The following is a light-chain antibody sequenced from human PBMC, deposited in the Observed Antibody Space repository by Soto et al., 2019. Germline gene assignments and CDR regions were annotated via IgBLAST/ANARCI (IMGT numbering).Light chain of an antibody. Sequence: EIVLTQSPATLSLSPGERATLSCRASQSVSSYLAWYQQKPGQAPRLLIYDASNRATGIPARFSGSGSGTDFTLTFSSLEPEDFAVYYCQQRSNLPPYTFGQGTKLEIK. CDR3: QQRSNLPPYT. CDR2: DAS. CDR1: QSVSSY. J-gene: IGKJ2*01. V-gene: IGKV3-11*01.